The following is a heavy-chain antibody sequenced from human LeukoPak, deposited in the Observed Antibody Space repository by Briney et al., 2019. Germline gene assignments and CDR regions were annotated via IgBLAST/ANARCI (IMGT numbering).Heavy chain of an antibody. CDR1: GGSISSGGYS. CDR3: ARSITMMHP. J-gene: IGHJ5*02. Sequence: SQTLSLTCAVSGGSISSGGYSWSWIRQPPGKGLEWIGYIYHSGSTYYNPSLKSRVTISVDRSKNQFSLKLSSVTAADTAVYYCARSITMMHPWGQGTLVTVSS. D-gene: IGHD3-22*01. V-gene: IGHV4-30-2*01. CDR2: IYHSGST.